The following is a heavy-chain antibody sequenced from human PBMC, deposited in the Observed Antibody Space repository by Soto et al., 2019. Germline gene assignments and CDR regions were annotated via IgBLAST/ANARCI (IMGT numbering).Heavy chain of an antibody. D-gene: IGHD3-22*01. V-gene: IGHV3-72*01. Sequence: EVQVVESGGGLVQPGGSLRLSCAASGFTLSDHFMDWVRQAPGKGLEWVGRIRNKANGDTTEYAASVKGRVTISRDDSKNSVFLQMNSLKSEDTAVYFCARMPQYDNNFHVWGQGTTVTVAS. J-gene: IGHJ6*02. CDR1: GFTLSDHF. CDR2: IRNKANGDTT. CDR3: ARMPQYDNNFHV.